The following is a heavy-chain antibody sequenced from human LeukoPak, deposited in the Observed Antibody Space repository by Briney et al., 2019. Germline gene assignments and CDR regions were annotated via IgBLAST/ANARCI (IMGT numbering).Heavy chain of an antibody. V-gene: IGHV4-61*02. CDR3: ARLLYGSAPGD. J-gene: IGHJ4*02. Sequence: PSETLSLTCTVSGDSISSGDYYWSWIRQLAGKGLEWIGRISSSGSTNHNPSLKSRVTISVDTSKNQFSLKLSSVTAADTAVYYCARLLYGSAPGDWGQGTLVTVSS. D-gene: IGHD3-10*01. CDR1: GDSISSGDYY. CDR2: ISSSGST.